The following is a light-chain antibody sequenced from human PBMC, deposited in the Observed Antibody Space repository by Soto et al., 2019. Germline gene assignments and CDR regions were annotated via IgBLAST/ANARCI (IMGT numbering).Light chain of an antibody. CDR2: DVS. CDR1: SSDVGGFNY. J-gene: IGLJ1*01. Sequence: QSVLTQPASVSGSPGQSIALSCTGNSSDVGGFNYVSWYQQHPGKAPKFMIYDVSSRPSGVSDRFSGSKSGNTASLTISGLQAEDEADYYCASYTTSSTYVFGTGTKVTVL. V-gene: IGLV2-14*03. CDR3: ASYTTSSTYV.